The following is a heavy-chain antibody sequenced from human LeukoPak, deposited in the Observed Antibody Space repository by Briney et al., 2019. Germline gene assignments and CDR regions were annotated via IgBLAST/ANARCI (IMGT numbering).Heavy chain of an antibody. CDR1: GFTVSSNY. Sequence: GGSLRLSCAASGFTVSSNYMSWVRQAPGKGLEWVSVIYSGGSTYYADSVKGRFTISRDNSKNTLYLQMNSLRAEDTAVYYCAKDMDYYGSGTLYYWGQGTLVTVSS. V-gene: IGHV3-66*01. D-gene: IGHD3-10*01. CDR2: IYSGGST. J-gene: IGHJ4*02. CDR3: AKDMDYYGSGTLYY.